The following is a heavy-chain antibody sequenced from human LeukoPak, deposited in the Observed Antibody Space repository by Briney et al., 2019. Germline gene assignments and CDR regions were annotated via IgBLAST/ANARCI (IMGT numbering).Heavy chain of an antibody. CDR3: ARGGKYGCSGGSCYSDY. Sequence: ASVKVPCKASGYMFTDYYLHWVRQAPGQGLEWMGWIKAESGRTHYAQKFQGGVTMTRDTSITTAYMELSRLRSDDTALYYCARGGKYGCSGGSCYSDYWGQGTLVTVSS. V-gene: IGHV1-2*02. CDR2: IKAESGRT. D-gene: IGHD2-15*01. CDR1: GYMFTDYY. J-gene: IGHJ4*02.